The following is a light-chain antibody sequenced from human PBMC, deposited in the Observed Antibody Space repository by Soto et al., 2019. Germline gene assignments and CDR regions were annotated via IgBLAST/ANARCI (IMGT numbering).Light chain of an antibody. J-gene: IGLJ2*01. V-gene: IGLV2-14*01. Sequence: QSALTQPASVSGSPGQSITISCTGTSSDVGGFLYVSWFQQHPGKAPKLMIYAVSNRPSGISNRFSGSKSGNTASLTISGLQAEDEADYYCSSYSISSTLVVFGGGTKLTVL. CDR2: AVS. CDR3: SSYSISSTLVV. CDR1: SSDVGGFLY.